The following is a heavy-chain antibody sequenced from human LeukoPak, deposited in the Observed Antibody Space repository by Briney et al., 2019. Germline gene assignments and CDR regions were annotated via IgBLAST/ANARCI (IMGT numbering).Heavy chain of an antibody. V-gene: IGHV3-30*18. CDR1: GSTFSNYG. J-gene: IGHJ6*02. D-gene: IGHD2-15*01. Sequence: GGSLRLSCAASGSTFSNYGMHWVHQAPGKGLGWVAVRSYDESDKYYAASVKGRFTISRDNSKNTLYQQMNSRSADEKGVYYCAKGVVAATNAAYYGMDGWGQRTTVTVSS. CDR2: RSYDESDK. CDR3: AKGVVAATNAAYYGMDG.